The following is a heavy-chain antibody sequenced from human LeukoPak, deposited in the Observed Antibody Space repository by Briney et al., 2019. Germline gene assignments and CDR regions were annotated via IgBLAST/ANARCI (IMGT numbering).Heavy chain of an antibody. CDR2: ISSSSSTI. CDR1: GFTFSSYS. CDR3: ASQGYCSSTSCYTTEDTAMEY. D-gene: IGHD2-2*02. V-gene: IGHV3-48*04. Sequence: GGPLRLSCAASGFTFSSYSMNWVRQAPGKGLEWFSYISSSSSTIYYADSVKGRFTISRDNARNSLYLQMNSLRAEDTAVYYCASQGYCSSTSCYTTEDTAMEYWGQGTLVTVSS. J-gene: IGHJ4*02.